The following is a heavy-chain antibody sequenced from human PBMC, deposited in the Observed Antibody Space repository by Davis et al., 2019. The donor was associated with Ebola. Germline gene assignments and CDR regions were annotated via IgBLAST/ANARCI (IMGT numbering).Heavy chain of an antibody. Sequence: GGSLRLSCAVSGFTFSSSWMGWVRQAPGKGLEWVANINQDGSQKYYVDSVKGRFTISRDNAKNSLYLQMNSLRAEDTAVYYCARGPSTGNSFTYWGQGTLVTVSS. CDR2: INQDGSQK. J-gene: IGHJ4*02. CDR1: GFTFSSSW. V-gene: IGHV3-7*01. CDR3: ARGPSTGNSFTY. D-gene: IGHD6-13*01.